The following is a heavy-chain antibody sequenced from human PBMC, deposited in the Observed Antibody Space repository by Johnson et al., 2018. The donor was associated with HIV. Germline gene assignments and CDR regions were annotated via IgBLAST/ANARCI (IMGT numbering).Heavy chain of an antibody. CDR3: AKIGQWRERLDAFDV. V-gene: IGHV3-33*06. CDR2: ICYDGRNK. J-gene: IGHJ3*01. Sequence: QVQLVESGGGVVQPGRSLRLSCTASGFTFSSYGIHWVRQAPGKGLEWVALICYDGRNKYYADSMKGRFTISRDNSKNTLYLQMSSLRPEDTAVYYCAKIGQWRERLDAFDVWGQGTMVTVSS. D-gene: IGHD6-19*01. CDR1: GFTFSSYG.